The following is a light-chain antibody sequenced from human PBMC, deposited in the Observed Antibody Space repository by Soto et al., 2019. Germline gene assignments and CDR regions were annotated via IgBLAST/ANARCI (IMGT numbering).Light chain of an antibody. Sequence: DIQMTQSPNSLSASVGDRVTVTCRASQSISTHLNWYQQKPGKAPKLLIYDASSLESGVPSRFSGSGSGTEFSLTISSLQPDDFATYYCQQYNSYPETFGQGTMV. J-gene: IGKJ1*01. CDR2: DAS. CDR3: QQYNSYPET. CDR1: QSISTH. V-gene: IGKV1-5*01.